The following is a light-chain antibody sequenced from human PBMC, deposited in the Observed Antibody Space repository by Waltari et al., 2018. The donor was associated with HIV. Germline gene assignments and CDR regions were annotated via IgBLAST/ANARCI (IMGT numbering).Light chain of an antibody. CDR1: SSNIGSGFD. CDR2: DFI. Sequence: QSVLTQPPSVSGDPGQRITISCAGSSSNIGSGFDVHWYQQFPGQAPKLLIFDFINRPSGVPDRFSGSKSGTSASLAITGLQAEDEADYYCQSYDTSLANWVFGGGTKLTVL. CDR3: QSYDTSLANWV. V-gene: IGLV1-40*01. J-gene: IGLJ3*02.